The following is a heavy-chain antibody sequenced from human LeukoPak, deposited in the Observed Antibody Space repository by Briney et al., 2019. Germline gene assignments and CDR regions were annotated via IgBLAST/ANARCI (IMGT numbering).Heavy chain of an antibody. CDR1: GFTFSSYA. CDR2: ISGSGGST. J-gene: IGHJ6*03. Sequence: PGGSLRLSCAASGFTFSSYAMSWVRQAPGKGLEWVSAISGSGGSTYYADSVKGRFTISRDNSKNTLYLQMNSQRAEDTAVYYCAKDINGYYYYYYMDVWGKGTTVTVSS. V-gene: IGHV3-23*01. CDR3: AKDINGYYYYYYMDV.